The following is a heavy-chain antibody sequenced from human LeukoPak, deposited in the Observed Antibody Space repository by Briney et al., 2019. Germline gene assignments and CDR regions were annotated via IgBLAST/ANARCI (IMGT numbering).Heavy chain of an antibody. V-gene: IGHV4-61*08. D-gene: IGHD4-23*01. CDR3: ARSTPVTPGWFDP. J-gene: IGHJ5*02. Sequence: SETLSLTCAVSGGSISSGGYSWSWIRQPPGKGLEWIGYIYYSGSTNYNPSLKSRVTISVDTSKNQFSLKLSSVTAADTAVYYCARSTPVTPGWFDPWGQGTLVTVSS. CDR1: GGSISSGGYS. CDR2: IYYSGST.